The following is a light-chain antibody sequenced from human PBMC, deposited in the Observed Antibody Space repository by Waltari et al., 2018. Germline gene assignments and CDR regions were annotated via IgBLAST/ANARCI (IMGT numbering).Light chain of an antibody. CDR1: SGHVGSYKL. Sequence: QSGLTQPASVSGSPGQSITISCTGSSGHVGSYKLVSWYQRHPGKAPKLIISEVNDRPSGVSNRFSGSNSGNTASLTISGLQAEDEADYYCCSYAGGSVIFGGGTKLTVL. CDR2: EVN. V-gene: IGLV2-23*02. J-gene: IGLJ2*01. CDR3: CSYAGGSVI.